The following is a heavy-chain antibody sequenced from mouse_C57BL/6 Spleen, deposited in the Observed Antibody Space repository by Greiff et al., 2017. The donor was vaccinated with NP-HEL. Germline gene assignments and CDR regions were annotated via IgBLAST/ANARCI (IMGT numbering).Heavy chain of an antibody. CDR1: GFSLSTFGMG. J-gene: IGHJ1*03. Sequence: QVTLKVSGPGILQPSQTLSLTCSFSGFSLSTFGMGVGWIRQPSGTGLEWLAHIWWDDDKYYNPALKSRLTISKDTSKNQVFLKSANVDTADTATYYCARIEGAYCSSYRYFDVWGTGTTVTVSS. D-gene: IGHD1-1*01. CDR3: ARIEGAYCSSYRYFDV. CDR2: IWWDDDK. V-gene: IGHV8-8*01.